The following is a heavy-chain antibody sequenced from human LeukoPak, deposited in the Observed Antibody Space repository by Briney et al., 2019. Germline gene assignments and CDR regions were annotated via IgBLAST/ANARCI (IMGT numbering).Heavy chain of an antibody. CDR3: ARSRLGAEGSYNPFDY. Sequence: GGSLRLSCVASGFSFSSYVMEWVRQAPGKGLEFVSGITESGSATYYPSSMKGRFTISRDNSKNTLYLQMGSLTSEDMAVYYCARSRLGAEGSYNPFDYWGQGTLVTVSS. D-gene: IGHD1-26*01. CDR2: ITESGSAT. V-gene: IGHV3-64*01. CDR1: GFSFSSYV. J-gene: IGHJ4*02.